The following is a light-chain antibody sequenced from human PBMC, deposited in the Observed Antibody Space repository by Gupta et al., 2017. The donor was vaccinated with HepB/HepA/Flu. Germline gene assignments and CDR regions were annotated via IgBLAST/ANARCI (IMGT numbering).Light chain of an antibody. CDR2: WGS. CDR1: QSLLHSSGYNL. Sequence: DIGMTQSPLSLPVTPGESAPLSCRSSQSLLHSSGYNLLDWYLQKPGQSPQLLIYWGSSRAPGVPDRFRGSGSGTDFTLKSSRVEAEDVGVYYCMQTLQAVSFGGGTKVEI. CDR3: MQTLQAVS. J-gene: IGKJ4*01. V-gene: IGKV2-28*01.